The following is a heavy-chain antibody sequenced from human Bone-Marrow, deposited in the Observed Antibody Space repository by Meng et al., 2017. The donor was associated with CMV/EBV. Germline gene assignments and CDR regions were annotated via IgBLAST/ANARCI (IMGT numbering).Heavy chain of an antibody. D-gene: IGHD3-3*01. CDR3: ARVGHGDFWSHLGYYFDY. CDR1: GGSISSGGYY. J-gene: IGHJ4*02. CDR2: IYYSGST. Sequence: SETLSLTCTVSGGSISSGGYYWSWIRQHPGKGLEWIGYIYYSGSTYYNPSLKSRVTISVDTSKNQFSLKLSSVTAADTAMYYCARVGHGDFWSHLGYYFDYWGQGTLVTVSS. V-gene: IGHV4-31*03.